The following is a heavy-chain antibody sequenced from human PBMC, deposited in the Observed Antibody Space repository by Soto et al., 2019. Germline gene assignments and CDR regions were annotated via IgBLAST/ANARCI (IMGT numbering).Heavy chain of an antibody. V-gene: IGHV3-48*02. CDR2: ISSSSSTI. Sequence: GGSLRLSCAASGFTFSSYSMNWVRQAPGKGLEWVSYISSSSSTIYYADSVKGRFTISRDNAKNSLYLQMNSLRDEDTAVYYCASVGLQPSNYYYYGMDVWGQGTTVTVSS. CDR1: GFTFSSYS. CDR3: ASVGLQPSNYYYYGMDV. J-gene: IGHJ6*02.